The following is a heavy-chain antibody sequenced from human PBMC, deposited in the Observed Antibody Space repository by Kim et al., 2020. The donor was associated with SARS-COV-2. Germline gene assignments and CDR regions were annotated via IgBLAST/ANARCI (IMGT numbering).Heavy chain of an antibody. J-gene: IGHJ3*02. CDR1: GGSISSGDYY. Sequence: SETLSLTCTVSGGSISSGDYYWSWIRQPPGKGLVWIGYIYYSGSTYYNPSLKSRVTISVDTSKNQFSLKLSSVTAADTAVYYCGRDGGYYYGSGSYFPYYAFGIWGQRTMVTVSS. CDR2: IYYSGST. V-gene: IGHV4-30-4*01. D-gene: IGHD3-10*01. CDR3: GRDGGYYYGSGSYFPYYAFGI.